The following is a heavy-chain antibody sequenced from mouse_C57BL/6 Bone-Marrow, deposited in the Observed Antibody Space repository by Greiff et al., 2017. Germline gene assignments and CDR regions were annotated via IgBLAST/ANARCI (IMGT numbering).Heavy chain of an antibody. D-gene: IGHD1-1*01. CDR2: IDPVTGGT. Sequence: QVQLQQSGAELVRPGASVTLSCKASGYTFTDYEMHWVKQTPVHGLEWIGAIDPVTGGTAYNQKFKGKAILTADKSSSTAYMELRSLTSEDSAVYYCTRWLLLRWVFAYWGQGTLVTVSA. CDR1: GYTFTDYE. V-gene: IGHV1-15*01. J-gene: IGHJ3*01. CDR3: TRWLLLRWVFAY.